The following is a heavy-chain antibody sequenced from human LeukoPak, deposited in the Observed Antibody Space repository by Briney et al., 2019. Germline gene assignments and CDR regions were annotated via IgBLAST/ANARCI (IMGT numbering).Heavy chain of an antibody. Sequence: SETLSLTCTVSGGSISSGSYYWGWIRQPPGKGLEWIGSIYHSGSTYYNPSLKSRVTISADTSKNQFSLKLSSVTAADTAVYYCARRTPYYDFWSGLLFDPWGQGTLVTVSS. CDR3: ARRTPYYDFWSGLLFDP. CDR1: GGSISSGSYY. V-gene: IGHV4-39*07. J-gene: IGHJ5*02. D-gene: IGHD3-3*01. CDR2: IYHSGST.